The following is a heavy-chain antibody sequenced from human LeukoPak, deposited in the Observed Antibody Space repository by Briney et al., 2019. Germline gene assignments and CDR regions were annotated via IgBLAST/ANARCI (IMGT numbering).Heavy chain of an antibody. J-gene: IGHJ6*02. D-gene: IGHD3-10*01. CDR1: GYTFTSYY. V-gene: IGHV1-46*01. Sequence: ASVRVSCKASGYTFTSYYMHWVRQAPGQGLEWMGIINPSGGSTSYAQKFQGRVTITTDESTSTAYMELSSLRSEDTAVYYCARVSVRRGRGMDVWGQGTTVTVSS. CDR3: ARVSVRRGRGMDV. CDR2: INPSGGST.